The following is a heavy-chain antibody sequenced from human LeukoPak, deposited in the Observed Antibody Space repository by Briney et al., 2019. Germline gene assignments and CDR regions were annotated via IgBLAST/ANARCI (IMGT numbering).Heavy chain of an antibody. Sequence: PGGSLRLSCAASGFTFSSYAMHWVRQAPGKGLEWVAVISYDGSNKYYADSVKGRFAISRDNSKNTLYLQMNSLRAEDTAVYYCARAQYCSGGSCHGDYWGQGTLVTVSS. CDR1: GFTFSSYA. CDR3: ARAQYCSGGSCHGDY. V-gene: IGHV3-30*09. D-gene: IGHD2-15*01. CDR2: ISYDGSNK. J-gene: IGHJ4*02.